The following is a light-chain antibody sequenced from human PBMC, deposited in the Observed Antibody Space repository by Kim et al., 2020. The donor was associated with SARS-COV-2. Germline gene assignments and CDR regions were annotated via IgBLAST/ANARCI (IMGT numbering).Light chain of an antibody. V-gene: IGKV1-5*01. CDR2: DGS. Sequence: DIQMTQSPSTLSASVGDRVTITCRASQNIRAWLAWYQQKPGKAPKLLIYDGSILESGVPSRFSGSGSGTDFTLTINSLQPDDFATYYCQQYKSYSTFGQGTKVEVK. CDR1: QNIRAW. CDR3: QQYKSYST. J-gene: IGKJ1*01.